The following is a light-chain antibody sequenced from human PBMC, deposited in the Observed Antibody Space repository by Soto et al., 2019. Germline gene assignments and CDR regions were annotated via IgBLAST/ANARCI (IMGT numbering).Light chain of an antibody. V-gene: IGKV1-9*01. J-gene: IGKJ2*01. CDR3: QHLNSYRYT. Sequence: DIPLTQSPSFLSASVGDRVTITCRASQGISSYLAWYQQKPGKAPKLLIYAASTLQSGVPSRFSGSGSGTEFTLTISSLQPEDFATYYCQHLNSYRYTFGQGTKLEIK. CDR1: QGISSY. CDR2: AAS.